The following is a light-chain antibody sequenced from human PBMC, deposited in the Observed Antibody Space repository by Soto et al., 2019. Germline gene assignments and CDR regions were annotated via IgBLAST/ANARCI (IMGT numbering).Light chain of an antibody. CDR3: ASGDNTLKGRV. CDR2: SDN. V-gene: IGLV1-44*01. Sequence: QSVLTQPPSASGTPGQRVTMSCSGSSSNIVSYSVSWYLHLPGTAPKLLIYSDNQRPSGVPDRFSGSKSGTSASLAISGLQFGVGADYSCASGDNTLKGRVLGGGTNLPAL. CDR1: SSNIVSYS. J-gene: IGLJ3*02.